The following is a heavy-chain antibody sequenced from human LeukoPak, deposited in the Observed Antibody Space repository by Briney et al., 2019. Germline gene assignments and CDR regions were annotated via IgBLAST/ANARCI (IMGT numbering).Heavy chain of an antibody. J-gene: IGHJ6*04. D-gene: IGHD3-10*02. CDR3: AELGVTMIGGV. CDR1: GFTFSSYT. CDR2: ISRSNIYK. Sequence: GGSLRLSCAASGFTFSSYTMNWVRLAPGKGLEWVSSISRSNIYKYYADSVKGRFTISRDNAKNSLYLQMNSLRAEDTAVYYCAELGVTMIGGVWGKGTTVTISS. V-gene: IGHV3-21*01.